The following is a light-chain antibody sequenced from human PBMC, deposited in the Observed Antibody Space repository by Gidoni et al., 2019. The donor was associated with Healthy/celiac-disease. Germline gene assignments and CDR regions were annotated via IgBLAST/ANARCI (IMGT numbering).Light chain of an antibody. Sequence: ARVTITCRASQGISSYLAWYQKKPGKAPKLLIYAASTLQSGVPARSSGSGSGTEFTLTLSSLQPEDFATSYCQQLNSYPQGFTFGPGTKVDIK. CDR1: QGISSY. J-gene: IGKJ3*01. V-gene: IGKV1-9*01. CDR2: AAS. CDR3: QQLNSYPQGFT.